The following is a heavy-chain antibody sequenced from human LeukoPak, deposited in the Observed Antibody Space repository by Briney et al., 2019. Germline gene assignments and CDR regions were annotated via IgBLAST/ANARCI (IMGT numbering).Heavy chain of an antibody. Sequence: PGGSLRLSCAASGFTFSNYAMSWVRQAPGKGLEWVSGISGSGGSTYYADSVKGRFTISRDNSKNTLYLQMNSLRAEDTAVYYCARDLGSSHDHWGQGTLVTVSS. J-gene: IGHJ4*02. CDR3: ARDLGSSHDH. CDR2: ISGSGGST. D-gene: IGHD6-13*01. V-gene: IGHV3-23*01. CDR1: GFTFSNYA.